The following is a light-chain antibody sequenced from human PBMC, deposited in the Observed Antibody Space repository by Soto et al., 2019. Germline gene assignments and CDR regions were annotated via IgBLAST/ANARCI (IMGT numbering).Light chain of an antibody. J-gene: IGLJ1*01. CDR2: DNN. CDR1: SSNIGAGYD. Sequence: QSVLTQPPSVSGAPGQRVMISCTGSSSNIGAGYDVHWYQQLPGTAPRLLIYDNNNRPSGVPARFSVSKSDTSASLAITGLQPEDEADYYCQSYGSSLSGSYVFGTGTKVTVL. CDR3: QSYGSSLSGSYV. V-gene: IGLV1-40*01.